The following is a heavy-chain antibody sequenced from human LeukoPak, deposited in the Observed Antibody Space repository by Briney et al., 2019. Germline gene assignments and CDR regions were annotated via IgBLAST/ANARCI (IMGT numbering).Heavy chain of an antibody. V-gene: IGHV4-59*01. D-gene: IGHD2-2*01. CDR1: GGSITSDH. Sequence: SETLSLTCTVSGGSITSDHWSWIRQPPGRGLEWLAFVFFGGAPDYNPSLKSRITISVGTSRNQFSLNLKSVTSADTAVYYCARGGPSSRWFDPWGPGTLVTVSA. CDR2: VFFGGAP. CDR3: ARGGPSSRWFDP. J-gene: IGHJ5*02.